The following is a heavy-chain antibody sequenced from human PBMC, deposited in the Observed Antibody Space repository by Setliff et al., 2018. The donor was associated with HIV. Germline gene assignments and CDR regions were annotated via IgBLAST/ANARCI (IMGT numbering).Heavy chain of an antibody. D-gene: IGHD3-16*01. CDR2: IKPDGSEK. J-gene: IGHJ3*02. CDR1: GFTFSNYW. CDR3: ARDYVWGRRAFDI. V-gene: IGHV3-7*01. Sequence: LRLSCAASGFTFSNYWMSWVRQTPGKGLEWVANIKPDGSEKYYVDSVKGRFTISRDNAENSLYLQRNSLRAEDTAVYYCARDYVWGRRAFDIWGPGTMVTVSS.